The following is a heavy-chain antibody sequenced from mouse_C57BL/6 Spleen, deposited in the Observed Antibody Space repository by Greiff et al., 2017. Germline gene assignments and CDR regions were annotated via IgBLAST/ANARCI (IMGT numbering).Heavy chain of an antibody. Sequence: VQLQQSGPELVKPGASVKISCKASGYSFTSYYIHWVKQRPGQGLEWIGWIYPGSGNTKYNEKFKGKATLTADTSSSTAYMQLSSLTSEDSAVYFSARGRCSISDAMDYWGQGTSQTVSS. CDR1: GYSFTSYY. V-gene: IGHV1-66*01. J-gene: IGHJ4*01. CDR2: IYPGSGNT. CDR3: ARGRCSISDAMDY. D-gene: IGHD1-1*01.